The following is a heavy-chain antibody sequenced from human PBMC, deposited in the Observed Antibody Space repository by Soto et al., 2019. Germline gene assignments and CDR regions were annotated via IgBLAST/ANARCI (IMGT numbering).Heavy chain of an antibody. V-gene: IGHV1-18*01. CDR3: AVRCGRDCYSKLGDFDY. Sequence: GASVKVSCKASGYTFTSYGISWVRQAPGQGLEWMGWISAYNGNTNYAQKLQGRVTMTTDTSTSTAYMELRSLRSDDTAVYYCAVRCGRDCYSKLGDFDYWGQGTLVTVSS. CDR1: GYTFTSYG. J-gene: IGHJ4*02. D-gene: IGHD2-21*01. CDR2: ISAYNGNT.